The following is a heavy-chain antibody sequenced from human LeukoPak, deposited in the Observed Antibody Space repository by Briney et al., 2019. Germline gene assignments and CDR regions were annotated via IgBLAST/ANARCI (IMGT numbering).Heavy chain of an antibody. V-gene: IGHV1-2*02. CDR1: GYTFTGYY. D-gene: IGHD2-2*02. CDR2: INPNSGGT. J-gene: IGHJ4*02. CDR3: ARNCSSTSCYNPFDY. Sequence: ASLKVSCKASGYTFTGYYMHWVRQAPGQRLEWMGWINPNSGGTNYAQKFQGRVTMTRDTSISTAYMELSRLRSDDTAVYYCARNCSSTSCYNPFDYWGQGTLVTVSS.